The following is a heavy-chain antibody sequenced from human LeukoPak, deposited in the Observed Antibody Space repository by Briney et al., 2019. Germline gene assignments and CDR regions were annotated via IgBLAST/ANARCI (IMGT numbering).Heavy chain of an antibody. CDR3: ARDRGFIGVFYNGIDV. J-gene: IGHJ6*02. V-gene: IGHV3-21*01. CDR2: ISGTSTYI. CDR1: GFTFSIHR. D-gene: IGHD3-10*01. Sequence: GGPLRLSCAASGFTFSIHRMHWVRQAPGKGLEWVSSISGTSTYIHYADSVRGRFTISRDNAKNSLYLQMNSLRAEDTAVYYCARDRGFIGVFYNGIDVWGQGTTVTVSS.